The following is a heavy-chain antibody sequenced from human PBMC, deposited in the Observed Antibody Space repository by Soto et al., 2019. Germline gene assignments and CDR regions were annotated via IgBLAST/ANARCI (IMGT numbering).Heavy chain of an antibody. Sequence: EVQLVDSGGGLVQPGGSLRLSCAASGFTFSSYSMIWVLQAPGKGLEWVSYISSGSSTIYYADSVKGRFTVSRDNAKNSLYLQMNSLRDEDTAVYYCTRVRQLGLDYWGQGTLVTVSS. CDR2: ISSGSSTI. V-gene: IGHV3-48*02. D-gene: IGHD1-1*01. J-gene: IGHJ4*02. CDR1: GFTFSSYS. CDR3: TRVRQLGLDY.